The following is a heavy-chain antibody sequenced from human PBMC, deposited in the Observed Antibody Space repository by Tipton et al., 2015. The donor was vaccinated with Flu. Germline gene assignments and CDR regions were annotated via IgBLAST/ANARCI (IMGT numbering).Heavy chain of an antibody. CDR2: ISSSGSTI. CDR1: GFTFSSYE. Sequence: SLRLSCAASGFTFSSYEMNWVRQAPGKGLEWVSYISSSGSTIYYADSVKGRFTISRDNAKNSLYLQMNSLRAEDTAVYYCARGRCSGGSCYSGAGGAYFDYWGQGTLVTVSS. CDR3: ARGRCSGGSCYSGAGGAYFDY. V-gene: IGHV3-48*03. D-gene: IGHD2-15*01. J-gene: IGHJ4*02.